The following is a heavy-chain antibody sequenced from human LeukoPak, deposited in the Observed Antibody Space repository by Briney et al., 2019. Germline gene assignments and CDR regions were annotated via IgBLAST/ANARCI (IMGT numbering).Heavy chain of an antibody. J-gene: IGHJ4*02. Sequence: GESLRLSCAASGFSFSTYAMSWVRQAPGKGLEYVAAISSNGGNTYYPNSMKGRFTISRDNSKNTLYLQMGSLRVEDMAVYYCARRDTSGYFSDYWGQGTLVTASS. D-gene: IGHD6-19*01. CDR1: GFSFSTYA. V-gene: IGHV3-64*01. CDR3: ARRDTSGYFSDY. CDR2: ISSNGGNT.